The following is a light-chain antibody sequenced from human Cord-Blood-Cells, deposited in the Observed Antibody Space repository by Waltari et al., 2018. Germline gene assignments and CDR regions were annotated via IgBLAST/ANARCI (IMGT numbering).Light chain of an antibody. CDR3: QQSYSTPFT. CDR1: QSISSD. Sequence: DIQMTQSPSSLSASVGDRVTITCRASQSISSDLTWYQQKPGKAPTLLIYAASSVQSGGPSRFSGSGSGTDFTLTISSLQPEDFATYYCQQSYSTPFTFGPGTKVDSK. J-gene: IGKJ3*01. V-gene: IGKV1-39*01. CDR2: AAS.